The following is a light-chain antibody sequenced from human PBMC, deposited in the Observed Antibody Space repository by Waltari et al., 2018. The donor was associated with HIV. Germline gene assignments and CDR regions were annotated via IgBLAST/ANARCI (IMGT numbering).Light chain of an antibody. Sequence: SYDLTQPPAVSVSPGQTASNPCSGDKLKNKNVCCYQQTSGQSLVLVIYEDRRRPSGIPRRFSGTNSRNIATMTISGNQAVDEDDYYCQAWDSCIVVFAGGTRLTVL. CDR3: QAWDSCIVV. V-gene: IGLV3-1*01. J-gene: IGLJ2*01. CDR1: KLKNKN. CDR2: EDR.